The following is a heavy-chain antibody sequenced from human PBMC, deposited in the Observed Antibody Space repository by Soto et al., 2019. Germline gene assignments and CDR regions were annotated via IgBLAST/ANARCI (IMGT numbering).Heavy chain of an antibody. CDR1: GFTFSSYA. CDR3: ARDGPPFDY. V-gene: IGHV3-30-3*01. CDR2: ISYDGSNK. J-gene: IGHJ4*02. Sequence: GGSLRLSCAASGFTFSSYAMHWVRQAPGKGLECVAVISYDGSNKYYADSVKGRFTISRDNSKNTLYLQMNSLRAEDTAVYYCARDGPPFDYWGQGTLVTVSS.